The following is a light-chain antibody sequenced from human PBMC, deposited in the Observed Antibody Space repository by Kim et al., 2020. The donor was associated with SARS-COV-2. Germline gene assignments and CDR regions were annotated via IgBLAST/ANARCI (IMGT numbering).Light chain of an antibody. Sequence: ASGGDRVTITCRASQNIDAWLAWYQQKPGKAPKLLIHTASTLESGVPSRFSGSGSGTEFTLTISSLQPDDFATYYCQQYKTYPVTFGGGTKVDIK. J-gene: IGKJ4*01. CDR2: TAS. V-gene: IGKV1-5*03. CDR1: QNIDAW. CDR3: QQYKTYPVT.